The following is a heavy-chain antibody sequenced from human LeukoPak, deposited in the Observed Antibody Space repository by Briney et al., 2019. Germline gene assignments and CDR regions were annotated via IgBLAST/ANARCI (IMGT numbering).Heavy chain of an antibody. Sequence: TGGSLRLSCAASGFAFSSYGMHWVRQAPGKGLEWVAAIRYDGSNQYYADSVKGRFTISRDNSKNTLYLQMNSLRAEDTAVYYCVRGPYGSGSYRWGQGTLVTVSA. CDR2: IRYDGSNQ. J-gene: IGHJ4*02. D-gene: IGHD3-10*01. V-gene: IGHV3-33*01. CDR3: VRGPYGSGSYR. CDR1: GFAFSSYG.